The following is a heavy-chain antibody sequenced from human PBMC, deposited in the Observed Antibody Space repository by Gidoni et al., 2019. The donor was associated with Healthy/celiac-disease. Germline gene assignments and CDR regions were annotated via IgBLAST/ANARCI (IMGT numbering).Heavy chain of an antibody. V-gene: IGHV1-24*01. J-gene: IGHJ1*01. D-gene: IGHD2-21*02. CDR1: GYTLTELS. CDR2: FDPEDGET. CDR3: ATDRRHIVVVTAPPPEYFQH. Sequence: QVQLVQSGAEVKKPGASVKVSCKVSGYTLTELSMHWVRQAPGKGLEWMGGFDPEDGETIYAQKFQGRVTMTEDTSTDTAYMELSSLRSEDTAVYYCATDRRHIVVVTAPPPEYFQHWGQGTLVTVSS.